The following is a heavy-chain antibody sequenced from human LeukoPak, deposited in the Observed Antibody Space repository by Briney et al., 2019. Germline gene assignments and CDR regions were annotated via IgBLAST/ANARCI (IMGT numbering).Heavy chain of an antibody. CDR2: ISGGGDAT. CDR3: AKSRGGSGYYYAEYYFDY. CDR1: DFSFITYA. Sequence: AGGSLRLSCAASDFSFITYAMSWVRQAPGKGLGWVSTISGGGDATYYADSVKGRFTISRDNSKNTLYLQMNSLRAEDTAVYYCAKSRGGSGYYYAEYYFDYWGQGTLVTVSS. D-gene: IGHD3-22*01. J-gene: IGHJ4*02. V-gene: IGHV3-23*01.